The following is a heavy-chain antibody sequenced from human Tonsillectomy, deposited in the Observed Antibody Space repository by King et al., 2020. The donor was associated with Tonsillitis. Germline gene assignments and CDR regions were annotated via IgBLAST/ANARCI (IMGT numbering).Heavy chain of an antibody. CDR2: MNQDGDKI. CDR3: GRDGSRGWDAFDI. Sequence: VQLVESGGGLVQPGGSLRLSCAASGFTFSGCWMSWVRQAPGKGLEWVATMNQDGDKIYYVDSVRGRFTISRDNAKSSLYLQMDSLRAEDTAMYYCGRDGSRGWDAFDIWGQGTMVTVSS. CDR1: GFTFSGCW. D-gene: IGHD6-19*01. V-gene: IGHV3-7*03. J-gene: IGHJ3*02.